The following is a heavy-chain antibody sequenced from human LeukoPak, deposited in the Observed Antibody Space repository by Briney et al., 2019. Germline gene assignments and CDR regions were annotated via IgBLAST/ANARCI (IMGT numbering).Heavy chain of an antibody. Sequence: SETLSLTCAVYGGSFSGYYWSWIRQPPGKGLEWIGEINHSGSTNYNPSLKSRVTISVDTFKNQFSLKLSSVTAADTAVYYCARGRRRPHYYGSGSYYNSLGAFDIWGQGTMVTVSS. CDR2: INHSGST. D-gene: IGHD3-10*01. V-gene: IGHV4-34*01. CDR1: GGSFSGYY. J-gene: IGHJ3*02. CDR3: ARGRRRPHYYGSGSYYNSLGAFDI.